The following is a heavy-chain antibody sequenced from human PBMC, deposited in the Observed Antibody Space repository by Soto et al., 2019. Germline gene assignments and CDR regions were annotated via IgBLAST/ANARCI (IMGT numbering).Heavy chain of an antibody. CDR1: GGTFSSYA. CDR3: ARDWGIAAAGRNWFDP. V-gene: IGHV1-69*13. Sequence: ASVKVSCKASGGTFSSYAISWVRQAPGQGLEWMGGIIPIFGTANYAQKFQGRVTITADESTSTAYMELSSLRSEDTAVYYCARDWGIAAAGRNWFDPWGQGTLVTVSS. D-gene: IGHD6-13*01. CDR2: IIPIFGTA. J-gene: IGHJ5*02.